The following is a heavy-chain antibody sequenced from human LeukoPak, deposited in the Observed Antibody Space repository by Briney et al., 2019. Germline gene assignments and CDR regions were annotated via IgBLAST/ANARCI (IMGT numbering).Heavy chain of an antibody. D-gene: IGHD5-12*01. J-gene: IGHJ4*02. CDR3: EIYTGYDSF. CDR2: MSPDSGYT. V-gene: IGHV1-8*02. CDR1: GGTFSSYA. Sequence: ASVKVSCKASGGTFSSYAITWVRQATGQGIEWMGWMSPDSGYTGYAQTFQGRVTLTRNTSVSTAFMELSSLRSEDTAVYYCEIYTGYDSFWGQGTLVTVSS.